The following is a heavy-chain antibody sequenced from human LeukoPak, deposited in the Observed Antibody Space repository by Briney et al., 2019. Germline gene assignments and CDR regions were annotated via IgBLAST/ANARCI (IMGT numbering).Heavy chain of an antibody. D-gene: IGHD1-7*01. Sequence: SETLSLTCTVSGSSISSYYWSWIRQPAGEGLEWIGRIYTSGSTNYNPSLQSRVTMSVDTSKHQFSLKLSSVTAADTAVYYCASDVGGKLELRLFDRWGQGTLVTVSS. V-gene: IGHV4-4*07. CDR3: ASDVGGKLELRLFDR. CDR2: IYTSGST. CDR1: GSSISSYY. J-gene: IGHJ5*02.